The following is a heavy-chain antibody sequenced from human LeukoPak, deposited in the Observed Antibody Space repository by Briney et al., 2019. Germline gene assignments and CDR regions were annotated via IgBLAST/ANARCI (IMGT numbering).Heavy chain of an antibody. Sequence: ASVKVSCKASGYTFTGYYMHWVRQAPGQGLEWMGWINPNSGGTNYAQKFQGRVTMTRDTSISTAYMELSRLRSDDTAVYYCARTLDTAMVCDFDYWGQGTLVTVSS. CDR3: ARTLDTAMVCDFDY. J-gene: IGHJ4*02. CDR1: GYTFTGYY. D-gene: IGHD5-18*01. V-gene: IGHV1-2*02. CDR2: INPNSGGT.